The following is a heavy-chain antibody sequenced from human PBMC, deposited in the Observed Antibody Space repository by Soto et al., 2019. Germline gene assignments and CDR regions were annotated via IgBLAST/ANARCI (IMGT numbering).Heavy chain of an antibody. V-gene: IGHV4-39*01. CDR1: GGSISSSSYY. D-gene: IGHD6-13*01. CDR2: IYYSGST. CDR3: ATIAAAGYYYYGMDV. J-gene: IGHJ6*02. Sequence: SETLSLTCTVSGGSISSSSYYWGWIRQPPGKGLEWIGSIYYSGSTYYNPSLKSRVTISVDTSKNQFSLKLSSVTAADTAVYYCATIAAAGYYYYGMDVWGQGTTVTVSS.